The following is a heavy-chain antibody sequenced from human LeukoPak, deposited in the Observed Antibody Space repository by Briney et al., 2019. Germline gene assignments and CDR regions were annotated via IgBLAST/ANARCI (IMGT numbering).Heavy chain of an antibody. J-gene: IGHJ4*02. CDR3: AGWSEFFDC. V-gene: IGHV4-30-4*08. CDR2: IYYSGNV. CDR1: GGSISSGDYY. Sequence: SGTLSLTCTVSGGSISSGDYYWSWIRQPPGKGLEWIGFIYYSGNVYYNSSLKSRVTISVDTSKNQFSLRLRSVTAADTAVYYCAGWSEFFDCWGQGTLVTVSS.